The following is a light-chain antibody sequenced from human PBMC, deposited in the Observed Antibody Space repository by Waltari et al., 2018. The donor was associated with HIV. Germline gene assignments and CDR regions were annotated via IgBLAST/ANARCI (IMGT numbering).Light chain of an antibody. CDR3: CLFPGYDPPYV. CDR2: AVD. J-gene: IGLJ1*01. Sequence: ARAQPAAASGSPGQSVTIYCEGINNNAATWYQQHPGKVPRVIMFAVDRRASGISSRFSGYRSGDNAYLQISDLQSEDEADYFCCLFPGYDPPYVFGTGTRVTVL. V-gene: IGLV2-23*02. CDR1: NNNAA.